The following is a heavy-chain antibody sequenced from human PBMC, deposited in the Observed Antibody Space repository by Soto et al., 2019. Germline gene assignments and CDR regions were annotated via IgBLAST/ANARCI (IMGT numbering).Heavy chain of an antibody. CDR1: GFSLSTSGVG. Sequence: QITLKESGPTLVKPTQTLTLTCTFSGFSLSTSGVGVGWIRQPPGKALEWLALIYWDDDKRYSPSLKSRLTITKDPSKNQVVLTMTNIDPVDTSTYYCAHSRRLSGYEYYYYSYAMDVWGQGTTVTVSS. V-gene: IGHV2-5*02. D-gene: IGHD5-12*01. CDR2: IYWDDDK. CDR3: AHSRRLSGYEYYYYSYAMDV. J-gene: IGHJ6*02.